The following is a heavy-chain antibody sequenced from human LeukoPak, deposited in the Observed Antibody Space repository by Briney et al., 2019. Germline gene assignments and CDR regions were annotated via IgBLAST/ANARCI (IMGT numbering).Heavy chain of an antibody. Sequence: ASVKVSCKASGYIFIGYYIHWVRQAPGQGLEWMGRIDPDSGGPVYAQKFQGRVTMTRDTSISTAYMDLSSLKSDDTAVYFCAGVPFYNDYYFDYWGLGTLVTVSS. V-gene: IGHV1-2*06. CDR2: IDPDSGGP. J-gene: IGHJ4*02. CDR1: GYIFIGYY. CDR3: AGVPFYNDYYFDY. D-gene: IGHD3-22*01.